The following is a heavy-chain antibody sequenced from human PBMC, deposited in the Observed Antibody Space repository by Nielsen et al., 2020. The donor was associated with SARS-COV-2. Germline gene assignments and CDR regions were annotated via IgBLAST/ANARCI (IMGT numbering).Heavy chain of an antibody. CDR2: ISGSGGST. J-gene: IGHJ6*02. V-gene: IGHV3-23*01. Sequence: GESLKISCAASGFTFSSYAMSWVRQAPGKGLEWVSAISGSGGSTYYADSVKGRFTISRDNSKNTLYLQMNSLRAEDTAVYYCAKAYYDSSGYSPLAYYYYGMDVWGQGTTVTVSS. CDR3: AKAYYDSSGYSPLAYYYYGMDV. CDR1: GFTFSSYA. D-gene: IGHD3-22*01.